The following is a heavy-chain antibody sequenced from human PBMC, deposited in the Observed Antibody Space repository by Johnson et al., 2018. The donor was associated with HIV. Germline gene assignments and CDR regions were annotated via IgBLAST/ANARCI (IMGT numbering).Heavy chain of an antibody. D-gene: IGHD4-11*01. J-gene: IGHJ3*01. V-gene: IGHV3-30*02. CDR3: AKETRDSRSAFDV. CDR1: G. Sequence: VQLVESGGRVVRRGGSLRLSCDDYGMGWVRQVPGKGLEWVAVIWYDGSNKYYADSVKGRFTISRDNSKNTLYLQMNSLRAEDTAVYYCAKETRDSRSAFDVWGQGTLVTVSS. CDR2: IWYDGSNK.